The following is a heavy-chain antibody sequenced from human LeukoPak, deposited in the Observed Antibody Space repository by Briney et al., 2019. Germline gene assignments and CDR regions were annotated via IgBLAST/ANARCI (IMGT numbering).Heavy chain of an antibody. Sequence: PGRSLRLSCAASGFTFSSYAMHWVRQAPGKGLEWVAVISYDGSNKYYADSVKGRFTISRDNSKNTLYLQMNSLRAEDTAVYYCAREDESYDYMDVWGKGTTVTVSS. CDR3: AREDESYDYMDV. V-gene: IGHV3-30*01. J-gene: IGHJ6*03. D-gene: IGHD5-24*01. CDR2: ISYDGSNK. CDR1: GFTFSSYA.